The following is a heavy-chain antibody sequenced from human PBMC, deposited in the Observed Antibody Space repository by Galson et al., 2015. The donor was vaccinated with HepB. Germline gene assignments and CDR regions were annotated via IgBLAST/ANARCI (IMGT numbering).Heavy chain of an antibody. Sequence: SLRLSCAASGFTFSSYGMHWVRQAPGKGLEWVAVISYDESNKYYADSVKGRFTISRDNSKNTLYLQMNSLRAEDTAVYYCAKDKLHGWGGLYYFDYWGQGTLVTVSS. CDR1: GFTFSSYG. V-gene: IGHV3-30*18. D-gene: IGHD3-3*01. J-gene: IGHJ4*02. CDR2: ISYDESNK. CDR3: AKDKLHGWGGLYYFDY.